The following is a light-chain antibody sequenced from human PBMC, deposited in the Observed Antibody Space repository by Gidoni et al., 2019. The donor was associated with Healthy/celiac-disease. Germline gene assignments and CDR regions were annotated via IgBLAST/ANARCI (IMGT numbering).Light chain of an antibody. CDR2: GAS. CDR3: QQDGSSPQGFT. V-gene: IGKV3-20*01. J-gene: IGKJ3*01. CDR1: QSVSSSY. Sequence: DIVLTQSPGTMSLSPGERATLSCRASQSVSSSYLAWYQQKPGQAPRLLIYGASSRATGIPDRFSGSGSGTDFTLTISRLEPEDFAVDYCQQDGSSPQGFTFGPGTKVDIK.